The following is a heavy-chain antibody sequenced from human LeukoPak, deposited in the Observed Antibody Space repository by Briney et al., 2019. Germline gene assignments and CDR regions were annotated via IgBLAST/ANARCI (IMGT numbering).Heavy chain of an antibody. V-gene: IGHV3-20*04. CDR3: ARASSRNWYSSSWSAPPYFDY. CDR1: GFTFDAYA. CDR2: MNWNGGRT. Sequence: GGSLRLSCAASGFTFDAYAMSWVRQAPGKGLERVSGMNWNGGRTGYADSVKGRFTISRDNAKNSLHLQMNSLRAEDTALYYCARASSRNWYSSSWSAPPYFDYWGQGTLVTVSS. J-gene: IGHJ4*02. D-gene: IGHD6-13*01.